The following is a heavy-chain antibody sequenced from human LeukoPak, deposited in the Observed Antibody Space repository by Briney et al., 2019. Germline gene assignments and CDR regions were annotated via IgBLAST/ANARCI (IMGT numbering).Heavy chain of an antibody. CDR2: ISATGATT. J-gene: IGHJ6*02. CDR1: GFTFSGHE. Sequence: GGSLRLSCVVSGFTFSGHEMNWVRQAPGKGLEWVAHISATGATTYFADFARGRFTISRDNAKNSVWLQMSSLGAEDSAIYYCAAQCSSGSPFFFYAMDVWGPGTTVTVSS. CDR3: AAQCSSGSPFFFYAMDV. D-gene: IGHD3-10*01. V-gene: IGHV3-48*03.